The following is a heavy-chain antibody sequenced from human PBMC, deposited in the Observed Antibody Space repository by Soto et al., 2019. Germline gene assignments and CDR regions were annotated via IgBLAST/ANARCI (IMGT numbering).Heavy chain of an antibody. CDR2: VYYSGKT. Sequence: SETLSLTCTVSGGSISPYYWSWIRQPPGKGLEWIGYVYYSGKTNYNPSLESRVTISVDTSRNRFSLNLTSATAADTAVYYCARKGAAASYAHYYMDVWGRGTAVTVSS. J-gene: IGHJ6*03. D-gene: IGHD6-13*01. CDR1: GGSISPYY. V-gene: IGHV4-59*01. CDR3: ARKGAAASYAHYYMDV.